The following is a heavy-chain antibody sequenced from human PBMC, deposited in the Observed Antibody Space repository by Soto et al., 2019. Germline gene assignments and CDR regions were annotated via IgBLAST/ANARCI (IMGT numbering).Heavy chain of an antibody. Sequence: WGSLRLSCAASGFRFIDYEMNWVRQAPGKGLEWTAHISFSGSTIYYADSVKGRFSISRDNSKNFLYLQMSGLRADDSAVYYCTRGAGFFYGVDVWGLGTTVTVSS. D-gene: IGHD3-10*01. CDR2: ISFSGSTI. CDR3: TRGAGFFYGVDV. V-gene: IGHV3-48*03. J-gene: IGHJ6*02. CDR1: GFRFIDYE.